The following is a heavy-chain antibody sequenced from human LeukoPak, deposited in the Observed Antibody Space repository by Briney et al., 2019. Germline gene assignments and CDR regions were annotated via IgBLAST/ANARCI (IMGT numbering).Heavy chain of an antibody. CDR1: GFTVSGNY. V-gene: IGHV3-53*01. J-gene: IGHJ4*02. CDR3: ARVADYYVSGHFDY. D-gene: IGHD3-10*01. CDR2: IYSGGNT. Sequence: GGSLRLSCAASGFTVSGNYMIWVRQTPGKRLEWVSLIYSGGNTYYTDSVKGRFTVSRDNSENTLYLQMNSLRTEDTAVYYCARVADYYVSGHFDYWGQGTLVTVSS.